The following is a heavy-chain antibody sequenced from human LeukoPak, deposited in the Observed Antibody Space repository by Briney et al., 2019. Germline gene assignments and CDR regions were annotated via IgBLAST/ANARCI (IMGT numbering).Heavy chain of an antibody. CDR2: ISHIGRT. D-gene: IGHD4-17*01. J-gene: IGHJ3*02. CDR3: ARDLVTVTKGFDI. CDR1: GDSFSSHY. Sequence: PSETLSLTRAVSGDSFSSHYWTWIRQSPGTGLEWIGYISHIGRTNYNPSLKSRVTISIDTTKHQFSLKLRSVTAADTAVYYCARDLVTVTKGFDIWGEGTMVSVSS. V-gene: IGHV4-59*11.